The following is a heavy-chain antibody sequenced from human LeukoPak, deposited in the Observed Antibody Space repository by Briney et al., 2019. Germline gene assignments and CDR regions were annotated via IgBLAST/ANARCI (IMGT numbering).Heavy chain of an antibody. CDR3: ARPGCSGGDCYSSADH. J-gene: IGHJ5*02. D-gene: IGHD2-21*02. Sequence: ASVKVSCKASGYTLTRYAISWVRQAPGQGLEWMGWISGYNGNTNYPQKFQGRVTMTTDTSTSTAYMELRSLTSDDTAVYYCARPGCSGGDCYSSADHWGQGTLVTVSS. V-gene: IGHV1-18*01. CDR1: GYTLTRYA. CDR2: ISGYNGNT.